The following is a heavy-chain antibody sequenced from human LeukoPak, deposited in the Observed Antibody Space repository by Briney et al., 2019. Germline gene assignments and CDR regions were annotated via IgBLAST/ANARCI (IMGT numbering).Heavy chain of an antibody. V-gene: IGHV4-30-2*03. CDR1: GGSISSGGYY. D-gene: IGHD1-7*01. J-gene: IGHJ3*02. CDR3: ARSNYVGAFDI. Sequence: SQTLSLTCTVSGGSISSGGYYWSWIRQPPGKGLEWIGSIYYSGSTYYNPSLKSRVTISVDTSKNQFSLKLSSVTAADTAVYYCARSNYVGAFDIWGQGTMVTVSS. CDR2: IYYSGST.